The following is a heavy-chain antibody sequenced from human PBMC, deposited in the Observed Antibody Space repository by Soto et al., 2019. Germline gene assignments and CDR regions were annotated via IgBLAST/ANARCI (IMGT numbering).Heavy chain of an antibody. V-gene: IGHV4-30-4*01. J-gene: IGHJ4*02. CDR1: GGSFRSDAYY. D-gene: IGHD1-1*01. CDR3: ARDRANSPDYFDY. CDR2: VYYSGRT. Sequence: SETLSLTCTVSGGSFRSDAYYWSWIRQPPGKGLEWIGCVYYSGRTYYNPSLESRITISMDTFKDQFSLKLSSVNAADTAVYYCARDRANSPDYFDYWGQGALVTSPQ.